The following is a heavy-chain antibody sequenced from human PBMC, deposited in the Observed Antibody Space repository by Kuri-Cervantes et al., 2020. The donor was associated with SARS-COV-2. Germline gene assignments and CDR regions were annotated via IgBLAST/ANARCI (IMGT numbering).Heavy chain of an antibody. Sequence: ESLKISCTVSGGSISSTSSYWGWIRQPPGKGLECIGTIYYGGSTYYNPSRKSRIAISVDKSKNQFSLKLRSMTAADTAVYYCAKHATGYSSSSYLGYYAIYVWGKGTTVTVSS. J-gene: IGHJ6*04. CDR2: IYYGGST. D-gene: IGHD6-13*01. V-gene: IGHV4-39*01. CDR3: AKHATGYSSSSYLGYYAIYV. CDR1: GGSISSTSSY.